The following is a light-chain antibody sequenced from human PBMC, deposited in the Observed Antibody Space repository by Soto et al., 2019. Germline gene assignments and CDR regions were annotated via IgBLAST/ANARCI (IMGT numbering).Light chain of an antibody. CDR3: QSADSPYVV. V-gene: IGLV3-25*03. J-gene: IGLJ2*01. CDR2: KDS. Sequence: SYELTQPPSVSVSPGQTARITCSGDALPKQYAYWYQQKPGQAPVLVIYKDSERPSGIPERFSGSSSGKTVTLTISGVQAEDEADYYCQSADSPYVVFGGGTKLTVL. CDR1: ALPKQY.